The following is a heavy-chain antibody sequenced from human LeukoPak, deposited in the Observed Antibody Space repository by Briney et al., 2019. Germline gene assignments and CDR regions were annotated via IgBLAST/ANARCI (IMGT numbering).Heavy chain of an antibody. D-gene: IGHD1-14*01. J-gene: IGHJ4*02. CDR1: GDSISSTAYY. V-gene: IGHV4-39*01. CDR2: IHFSGTI. CDR3: TRGFDHAKSGY. Sequence: SEALSLTCTVSGDSISSTAYYWGWSRQPPGKGLEWLGMIHFSGTIYNNPSLMSRVTISVDTSKNQFSLKLTSVTAADTAVYYCTRGFDHAKSGYWGQGTLVTVSS.